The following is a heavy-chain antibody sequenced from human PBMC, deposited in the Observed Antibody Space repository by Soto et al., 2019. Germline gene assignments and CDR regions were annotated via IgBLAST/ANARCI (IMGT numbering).Heavy chain of an antibody. V-gene: IGHV3-21*01. J-gene: IGHJ4*02. Sequence: GGSLRLSCAASGFTFSSYSMNWVRQAPGKGLEWVSSISSSSSYIYYADSVKGRFTISRDNAKNSLYLQMNSLRAEDTAVYYCARDFDVVVPAAIDPVDYWGQGTLVTAPQ. CDR3: ARDFDVVVPAAIDPVDY. CDR1: GFTFSSYS. CDR2: ISSSSSYI. D-gene: IGHD2-2*02.